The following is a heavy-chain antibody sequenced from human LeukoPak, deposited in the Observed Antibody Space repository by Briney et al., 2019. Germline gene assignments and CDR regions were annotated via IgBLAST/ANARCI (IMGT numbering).Heavy chain of an antibody. V-gene: IGHV1-18*01. J-gene: IGHJ4*02. CDR3: ARDQSYGSGSPFDY. CDR2: ITAYHAPT. D-gene: IGHD3-10*01. Sequence: WITAYHAPTNYALKLQCRVTITTHTSTSTAYMELRSLRSDDTAVYYCARDQSYGSGSPFDYWGQGTLXTVSS.